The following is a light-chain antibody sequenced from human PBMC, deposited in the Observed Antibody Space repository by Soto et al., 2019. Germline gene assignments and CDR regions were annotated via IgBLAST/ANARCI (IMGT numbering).Light chain of an antibody. CDR3: QHYNTYPWT. CDR1: QSISSW. Sequence: DIQMTQSPSTLSASVGDRVTITCRASQSISSWLAWYQQKPGKAPKILIYKASSLESEVPSRFSGSGSGTEFTLTISSLQPDDFATYYCQHYNTYPWTFGQGTKVEIK. J-gene: IGKJ1*01. V-gene: IGKV1-5*03. CDR2: KAS.